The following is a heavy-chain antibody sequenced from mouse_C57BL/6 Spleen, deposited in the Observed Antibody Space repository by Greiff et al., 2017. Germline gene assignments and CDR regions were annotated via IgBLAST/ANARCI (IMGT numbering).Heavy chain of an antibody. CDR1: GYTFTDYE. CDR3: TRWLLQLGRHAMDY. D-gene: IGHD4-1*02. J-gene: IGHJ4*01. CDR2: IDPAAGGT. Sequence: QVQLQQSGAELVRPGASVTLSCKASGYTFTDYEMHWVKQTPVHGLEWIGAIDPAAGGTAYNQKFKGKAILTADKSSSTAYMELRSLTSEDSAVYYGTRWLLQLGRHAMDYWGQGTSVTVSS. V-gene: IGHV1-15*01.